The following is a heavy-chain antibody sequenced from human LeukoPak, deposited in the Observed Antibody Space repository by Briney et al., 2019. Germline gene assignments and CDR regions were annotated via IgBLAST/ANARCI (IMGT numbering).Heavy chain of an antibody. D-gene: IGHD3-9*01. V-gene: IGHV5-51*01. CDR2: IYPGDSDT. Sequence: GESLKISCKGSGYSFTNYWIGWVRQMPGKGLEWMGIIYPGDSDTRYSPSFQGQVTTSADKSISTAYLQWSSLKASDTAMYYCARAGQYYDILTGYINCDYWGQGTLVTVSS. J-gene: IGHJ4*02. CDR3: ARAGQYYDILTGYINCDY. CDR1: GYSFTNYW.